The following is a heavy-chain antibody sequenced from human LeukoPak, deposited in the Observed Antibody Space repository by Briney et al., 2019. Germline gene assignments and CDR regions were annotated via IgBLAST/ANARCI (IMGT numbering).Heavy chain of an antibody. Sequence: SETLSLTCTVSGGSISSSSYYWSWIRQPAGKGLEWIGRIYTSGSTNYNPSLKSRVTMSVDTSKNQFPLKLSSVTAADTAVYYCARDFSPRRYNWNYEGAFDIWGQGTMVTVSS. V-gene: IGHV4-61*02. J-gene: IGHJ3*02. CDR1: GGSISSSSYY. D-gene: IGHD1-7*01. CDR3: ARDFSPRRYNWNYEGAFDI. CDR2: IYTSGST.